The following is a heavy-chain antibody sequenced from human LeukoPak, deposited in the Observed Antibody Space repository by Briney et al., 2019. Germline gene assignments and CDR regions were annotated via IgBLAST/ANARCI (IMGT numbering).Heavy chain of an antibody. Sequence: GAAVKVSCKASGYTFTSYGFSWVRQAPGQGLEWMGWISTYNGDTNYAQKLQGRVTMTTDTSTSTAYMELRSLRSDDTAVYYCARDRGLYTGSYPIDYWGQGTLVIVSS. J-gene: IGHJ4*02. V-gene: IGHV1-18*01. D-gene: IGHD1-26*01. CDR2: ISTYNGDT. CDR3: ARDRGLYTGSYPIDY. CDR1: GYTFTSYG.